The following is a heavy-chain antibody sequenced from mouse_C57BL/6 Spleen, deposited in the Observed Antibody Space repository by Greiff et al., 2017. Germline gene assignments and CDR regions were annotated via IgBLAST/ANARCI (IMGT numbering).Heavy chain of an antibody. D-gene: IGHD2-2*01. CDR1: GYTFTRYW. CDR2: IYPGSGST. CDR3: ARKEGYPYAMDY. J-gene: IGHJ4*01. Sequence: VQLQHPGAELVKPGASVTMSCKASGYTFTRYWLTWVKQRPGQGLEWIGDIYPGSGSTNYNEKFKSKATLTVDTSSSTAYMQLSSLTSEDSAVYYCARKEGYPYAMDYWGQGTSVTVSS. V-gene: IGHV1-55*01.